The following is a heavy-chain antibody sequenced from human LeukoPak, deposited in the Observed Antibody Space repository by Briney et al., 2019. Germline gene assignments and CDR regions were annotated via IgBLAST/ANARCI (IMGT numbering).Heavy chain of an antibody. CDR2: ITASGTAM. V-gene: IGHV3-48*02. CDR3: ASSGSYRFDY. Sequence: GGSLRLSCAASGFTFSSFAINWVRQAPGKGLEWVSHITASGTAMFYADSVKGRFTISRDNAKNSLYLQMNSLRDEDTAVYYCASSGSYRFDYWGQGTLATVSS. J-gene: IGHJ4*02. CDR1: GFTFSSFA. D-gene: IGHD1-26*01.